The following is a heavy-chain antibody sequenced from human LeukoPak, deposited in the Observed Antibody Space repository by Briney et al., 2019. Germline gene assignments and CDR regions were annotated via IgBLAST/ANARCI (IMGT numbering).Heavy chain of an antibody. J-gene: IGHJ3*02. V-gene: IGHV4-61*02. CDR3: ARGAPTHLDAFDI. CDR2: ISSTGST. CDR1: GGSISSGGHY. Sequence: SETLSLTCTVSGGSISSGGHYWSWIRQPAGKGLEYLGRISSTGSTNYNPSLRSRVTISVDTSKNQFSLKLSSVTAADTAVYYCARGAPTHLDAFDIWGQGTMVTVSS.